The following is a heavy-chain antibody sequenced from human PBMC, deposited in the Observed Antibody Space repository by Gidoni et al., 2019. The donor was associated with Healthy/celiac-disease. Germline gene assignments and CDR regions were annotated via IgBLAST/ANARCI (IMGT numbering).Heavy chain of an antibody. Sequence: QVQLQASGPGLVKPSETLSLTCTVSGGSISSYYWSWIRQPPGKGLEWIGYIYYSGSTNYNPPLKSRVTISVDTSKNQFSLKLSSVTAADTAVYYCARGPFSSGWSFDYWGQGTLVTVSS. CDR1: GGSISSYY. V-gene: IGHV4-59*01. J-gene: IGHJ4*02. D-gene: IGHD6-19*01. CDR2: IYYSGST. CDR3: ARGPFSSGWSFDY.